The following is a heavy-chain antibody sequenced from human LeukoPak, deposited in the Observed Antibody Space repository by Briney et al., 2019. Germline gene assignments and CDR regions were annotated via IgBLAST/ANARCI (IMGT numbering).Heavy chain of an antibody. Sequence: GGSLRLSCAASGFTFSSYDIHWVRQTPGKGLEWVAVISYDGSNKYYADSVKGRFTISRDNSKNTLYLQMNSLRAEDTAVYYCARDPGYYGSGSYFVDYWGQGTLVTVSS. CDR1: GFTFSSYD. CDR2: ISYDGSNK. J-gene: IGHJ4*02. D-gene: IGHD3-10*01. V-gene: IGHV3-30*19. CDR3: ARDPGYYGSGSYFVDY.